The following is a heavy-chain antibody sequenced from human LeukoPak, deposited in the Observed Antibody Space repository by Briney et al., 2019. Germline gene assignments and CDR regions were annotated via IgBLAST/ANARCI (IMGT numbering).Heavy chain of an antibody. CDR2: ISYDGSNK. Sequence: GGSLRLSCAASGFTFSSYAMHWVRQAPGKGLAWVAVISYDGSNKYYADSVKGRFTISRDNSKNTLYLQMNSLRAEDKAVYYCGGGPIGPSYYDFWSGPLDYWGQGTLVTVSS. J-gene: IGHJ4*02. CDR1: GFTFSSYA. CDR3: GGGPIGPSYYDFWSGPLDY. V-gene: IGHV3-30-3*01. D-gene: IGHD3-3*01.